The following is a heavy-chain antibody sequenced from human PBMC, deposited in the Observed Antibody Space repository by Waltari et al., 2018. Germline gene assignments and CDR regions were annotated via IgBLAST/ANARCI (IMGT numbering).Heavy chain of an antibody. D-gene: IGHD6-13*01. CDR2: INTEGRTT. V-gene: IGHV3-74*01. CDR1: GFTFSSYW. Sequence: EVQLVESGGGLVQPGGSLRLSCAASGFTFSSYWMHWVRQAPGKGLVWVSDINTEGRTTNYADSVKSRFTISRDNAKNTLYLQMDSLRAEETAVYYCVIGAQHVSNWYASEYFQHWGQGTLVTVSS. J-gene: IGHJ1*01. CDR3: VIGAQHVSNWYASEYFQH.